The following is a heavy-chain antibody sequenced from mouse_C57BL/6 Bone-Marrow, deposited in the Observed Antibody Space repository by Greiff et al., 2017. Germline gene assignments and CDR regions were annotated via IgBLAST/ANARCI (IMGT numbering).Heavy chain of an antibody. V-gene: IGHV14-4*01. CDR3: SSFDGNYFDF. J-gene: IGHJ2*01. CDR1: GFNIKDDY. Sequence: EVQLQQSGAELVRPGASVKLSCTASGFNIKDDYIHWVKQRPEQGLEWIGWIDPEIGDTEYASKFQGKATITSDTSSNTAYLQLSSLASEDTAVYDCSSFDGNYFDFWGQGNPLTVAS. D-gene: IGHD2-3*01. CDR2: IDPEIGDT.